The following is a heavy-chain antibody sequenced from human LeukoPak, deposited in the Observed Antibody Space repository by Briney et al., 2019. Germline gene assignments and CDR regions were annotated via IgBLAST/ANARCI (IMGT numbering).Heavy chain of an antibody. CDR3: ARVTFYYENGAYVGEYFQY. CDR1: GFTFSNAW. D-gene: IGHD3-22*01. CDR2: IKSKTDGGTT. V-gene: IGHV3-15*01. Sequence: GGSLRLSWAASGFTFSNAWMSWVRQAPGKGLEWVGRIKSKTDGGTTDYAAPVKGRFTIQRDDSKNTLYLQMNSLKTEDTAVYYCARVTFYYENGAYVGEYFQYWGQGTLVTVS. J-gene: IGHJ1*01.